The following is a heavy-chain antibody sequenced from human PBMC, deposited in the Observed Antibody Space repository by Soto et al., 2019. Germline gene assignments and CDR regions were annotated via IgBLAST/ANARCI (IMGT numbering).Heavy chain of an antibody. J-gene: IGHJ4*02. Sequence: GGSLRLSCAASGFTFSSYGMHWVRQAPGKGLEWVAVISYDGSNKYYADSVKGRFTISRDNSKNTLYLQMNSLRAEDTAVYYCAKDRSGSYSRRSSFDYWGQGTLVTVSS. V-gene: IGHV3-30*18. D-gene: IGHD1-26*01. CDR3: AKDRSGSYSRRSSFDY. CDR2: ISYDGSNK. CDR1: GFTFSSYG.